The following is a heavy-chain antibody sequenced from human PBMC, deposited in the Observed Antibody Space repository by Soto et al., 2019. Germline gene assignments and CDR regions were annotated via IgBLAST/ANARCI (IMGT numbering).Heavy chain of an antibody. Sequence: EVQLLESGGGLVQPGGSLRLSCAASGFTFSSYAMSWVRQAPGKGLEWVSAISGSGGSTYYADSVKGRFTISRDNSKNTLYQQMNSLRAEDTAVYYCAKEGRAMVRGVTTVGWFDPWGQGTLVTVSS. V-gene: IGHV3-23*01. CDR3: AKEGRAMVRGVTTVGWFDP. CDR1: GFTFSSYA. CDR2: ISGSGGST. D-gene: IGHD3-10*01. J-gene: IGHJ5*02.